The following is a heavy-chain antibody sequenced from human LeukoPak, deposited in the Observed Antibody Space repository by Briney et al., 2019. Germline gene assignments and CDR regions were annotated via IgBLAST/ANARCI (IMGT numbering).Heavy chain of an antibody. Sequence: ASVKVPCKASGYTFTSYYMHWVRQAPGQGLEWMGIINPSGGSTSYAQKFQGRVTMTRDTSTSTVYMELSSLRSEDMAVYYCARGPRWATVTRGYFDYWGQGTLVTVSS. CDR2: INPSGGST. D-gene: IGHD4-17*01. J-gene: IGHJ4*02. CDR3: ARGPRWATVTRGYFDY. V-gene: IGHV1-46*01. CDR1: GYTFTSYY.